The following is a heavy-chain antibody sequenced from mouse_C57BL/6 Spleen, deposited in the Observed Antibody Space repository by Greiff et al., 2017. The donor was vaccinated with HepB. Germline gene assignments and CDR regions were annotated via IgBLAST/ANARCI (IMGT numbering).Heavy chain of an antibody. D-gene: IGHD4-1*01. CDR2: IDPSDSYT. Sequence: QVQLQQPGAELVMPGASVKLSCKASGYTFTSYWMHWVKQRPGQGLEWIGKIDPSDSYTNYNQKFKGKSTLTVDKSSSTAYMQLSSLTSEDSAVYYCARGTGSPFDYWGQGTTLTVSS. V-gene: IGHV1-69*01. CDR3: ARGTGSPFDY. CDR1: GYTFTSYW. J-gene: IGHJ2*01.